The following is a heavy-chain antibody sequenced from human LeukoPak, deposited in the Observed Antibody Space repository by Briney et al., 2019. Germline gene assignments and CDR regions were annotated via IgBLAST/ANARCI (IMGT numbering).Heavy chain of an antibody. V-gene: IGHV1-69*13. D-gene: IGHD3-22*01. CDR3: ARVNGVTYYYDSSGYYENWFDP. Sequence: ASVKVSCKASGGTFSSYAISWVRQAPGQGLEWMGGIIPIFGTANYAQKFQGRVTITADESTSTAYMELSSLRSEGTAVYYCARVNGVTYYYDSSGYYENWFDPWGQGTLVTVSS. CDR1: GGTFSSYA. CDR2: IIPIFGTA. J-gene: IGHJ5*02.